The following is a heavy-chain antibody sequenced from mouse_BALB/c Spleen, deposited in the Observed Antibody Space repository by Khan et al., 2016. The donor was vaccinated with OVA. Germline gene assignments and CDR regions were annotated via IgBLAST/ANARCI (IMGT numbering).Heavy chain of an antibody. CDR2: ISGDSNTI. Sequence: EVKLVESGGGLVQPGGSRKLSCAASGFTFSSYGMHWVRQAPEKGLEWVAYISGDSNTIYYADTVKGRFTISRDHTKNTLFLQMTRLMSEDTARYYCATSYFYGYYFDYWGPGTTLTVSS. J-gene: IGHJ2*01. V-gene: IGHV5-17*02. CDR3: ATSYFYGYYFDY. CDR1: GFTFSSYG. D-gene: IGHD1-1*01.